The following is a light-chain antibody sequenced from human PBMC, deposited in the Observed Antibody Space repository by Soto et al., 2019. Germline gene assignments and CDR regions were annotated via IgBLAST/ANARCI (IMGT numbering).Light chain of an antibody. Sequence: QSALTQPASVSGSPGQSITISCTGTSSHVGGYNYVSWYQQHPGKAPKVMIYEVSNRPSGVSNRFSGSKSGNTASLTISGLQAEDEADYYCSSYTSTSTRVFGTGTKLTVL. J-gene: IGLJ1*01. V-gene: IGLV2-14*01. CDR1: SSHVGGYNY. CDR3: SSYTSTSTRV. CDR2: EVS.